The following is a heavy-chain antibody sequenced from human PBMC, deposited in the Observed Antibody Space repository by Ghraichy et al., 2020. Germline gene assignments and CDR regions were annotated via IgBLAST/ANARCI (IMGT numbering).Heavy chain of an antibody. CDR3: AKVRFSGSENYYFDY. CDR1: GFTFRSYA. V-gene: IGHV3-23*01. D-gene: IGHD3-10*01. J-gene: IGHJ4*02. Sequence: GGSLRLSCAASGFTFRSYAMSWVRQAPGKGLEWVSAISDSGGSTYFADSVKGRFTISRDNSKNTLYLRMNSLRAEDTAVYYCAKVRFSGSENYYFDYWGQGTLVTVSS. CDR2: ISDSGGST.